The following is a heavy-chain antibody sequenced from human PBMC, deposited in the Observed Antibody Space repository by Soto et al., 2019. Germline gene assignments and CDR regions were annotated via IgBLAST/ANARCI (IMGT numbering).Heavy chain of an antibody. CDR3: AKSRDGFPYYFDY. Sequence: SETLSLTCTVSGGSISSGGYYWSWIRQHPGKGLEWIGYIYYSGSTYYNPSLKSRVTISVDTSKNQSSLKLSSVTAADTAVYYCAKSRDGFPYYFDYWGQGTLVTVSS. CDR2: IYYSGST. D-gene: IGHD2-2*01. CDR1: GGSISSGGYY. V-gene: IGHV4-31*03. J-gene: IGHJ4*02.